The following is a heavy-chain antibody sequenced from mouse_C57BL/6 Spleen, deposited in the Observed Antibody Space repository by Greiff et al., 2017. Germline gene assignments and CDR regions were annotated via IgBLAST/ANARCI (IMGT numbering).Heavy chain of an antibody. CDR3: TRDLTGTDYFDY. D-gene: IGHD4-1*01. CDR1: GFTFSSYA. Sequence: EVMLVESGGGLVKPGGSLKLSCAASGFTFSSYAMSWVRQTPEKRLEWVATISDGGSYTYYPDNVKGRFTISRDNAKNNLYLQMSHLKSEDTAMYYCTRDLTGTDYFDYWGQGTTLTVSS. CDR2: ISDGGSYT. V-gene: IGHV5-4*01. J-gene: IGHJ2*01.